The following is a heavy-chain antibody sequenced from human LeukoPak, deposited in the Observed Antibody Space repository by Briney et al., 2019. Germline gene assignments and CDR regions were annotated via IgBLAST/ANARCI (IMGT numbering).Heavy chain of an antibody. Sequence: PGGSLRLSCAASGFTFTTYWLGWVRQAPGKGLEWVSAISGSGGSTYYADSVKGRFTISRDNSKNTLYLQMNSLRAEDTAVYYCAKDPPYDFWSGYPDYWGQGTLVTVSS. CDR1: GFTFTTYW. V-gene: IGHV3-23*01. D-gene: IGHD3-3*01. CDR2: ISGSGGST. J-gene: IGHJ4*02. CDR3: AKDPPYDFWSGYPDY.